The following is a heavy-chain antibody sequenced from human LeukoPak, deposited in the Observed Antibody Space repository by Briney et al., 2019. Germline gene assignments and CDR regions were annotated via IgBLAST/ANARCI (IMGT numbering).Heavy chain of an antibody. CDR1: GFSLSTYG. CDR3: AKDHGTAVAGFYY. Sequence: GGSLRLSCAASGFSLSTYGVSWVRQPPGKGLEWVSGITGTGGSTYYADSVKGRFTVSRDTTKNTLYLQMNSLRAEDTAIYYCAKDHGTAVAGFYYWGQGTLVTVSS. D-gene: IGHD6-19*01. CDR2: ITGTGGST. J-gene: IGHJ4*02. V-gene: IGHV3-23*01.